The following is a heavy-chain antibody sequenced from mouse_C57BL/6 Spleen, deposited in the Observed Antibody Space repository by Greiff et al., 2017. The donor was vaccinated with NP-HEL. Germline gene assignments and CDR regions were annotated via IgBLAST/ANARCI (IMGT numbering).Heavy chain of an antibody. D-gene: IGHD1-1*01. V-gene: IGHV1-85*01. CDR3: ARVTTVVASKYYFDY. J-gene: IGHJ2*01. Sequence: QVQLQQSGPELVKPGASVKLSCKASGYTFTSYDINWVKQRPGQGLEWIGWIYPRDGRTKYNEKFKGKATLTVDTSSSTAYMELHSLTSEDSAVYFCARVTTVVASKYYFDYWGQGTTLTVSS. CDR2: IYPRDGRT. CDR1: GYTFTSYD.